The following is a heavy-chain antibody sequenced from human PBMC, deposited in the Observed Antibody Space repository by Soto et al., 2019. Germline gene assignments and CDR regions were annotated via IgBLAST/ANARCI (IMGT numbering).Heavy chain of an antibody. D-gene: IGHD3-3*01. CDR3: AKKVTIYAVDPADY. CDR2: MSGSGDDA. Sequence: GGSLRLSCTASGFTFSSYAMAWVRRAPGKGLEWVSVMSGSGDDAYYADSVKGRFTISRDNSKNMLYLQMNSLRAEDTAVYFCAKKVTIYAVDPADYWGQGTQVTVSS. CDR1: GFTFSSYA. J-gene: IGHJ4*02. V-gene: IGHV3-23*01.